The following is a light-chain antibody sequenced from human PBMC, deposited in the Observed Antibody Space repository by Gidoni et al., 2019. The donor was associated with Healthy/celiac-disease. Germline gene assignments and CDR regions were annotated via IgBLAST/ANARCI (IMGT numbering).Light chain of an antibody. Sequence: EIVLTQSPATLSLSPGEGATLSCRASQSVSSYLAWYQQKPGQAPRLLIYDASNRATGLPPRFSGSGSGPDFPLTISSLGPEDFAVYYCQQRSNWPVPFGGGTKVEIK. CDR2: DAS. CDR1: QSVSSY. V-gene: IGKV3-11*01. CDR3: QQRSNWPVP. J-gene: IGKJ4*01.